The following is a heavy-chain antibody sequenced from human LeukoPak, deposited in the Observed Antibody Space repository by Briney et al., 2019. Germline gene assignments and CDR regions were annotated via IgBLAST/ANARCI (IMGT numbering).Heavy chain of an antibody. J-gene: IGHJ6*02. CDR1: GFTFSSYW. CDR3: ARDRDSSGYYYSYYYYGMDV. D-gene: IGHD3-22*01. V-gene: IGHV3-74*01. Sequence: QPGGSLRLSCAASGFTFSSYWMHWVRQAPGKGLVWVSRINSDGSSTSYADSVKGRFTISRDNAKNTLYLQMNSLRAEGTAVYYCARDRDSSGYYYSYYYYGMDVWGQGTTVTVSS. CDR2: INSDGSST.